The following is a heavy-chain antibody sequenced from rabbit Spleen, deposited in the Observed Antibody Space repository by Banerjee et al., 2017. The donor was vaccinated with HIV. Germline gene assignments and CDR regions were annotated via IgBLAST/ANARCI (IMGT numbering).Heavy chain of an antibody. CDR3: ARDLVTVIGWNFGF. D-gene: IGHD5-1*01. Sequence: QSLEESGGGLVKPGGTLTLTCTVSGFSFSNKAVMCWVRQAPGKGLQWIACIDAGTSGSAAYASWAKGRFTISRTSSTTVTLQMTSLTDADTATYFCARDLVTVIGWNFGFWGQGTLVTVS. V-gene: IGHV1S40*01. CDR1: GFSFSNKAV. J-gene: IGHJ3*01. CDR2: IDAGTSGSA.